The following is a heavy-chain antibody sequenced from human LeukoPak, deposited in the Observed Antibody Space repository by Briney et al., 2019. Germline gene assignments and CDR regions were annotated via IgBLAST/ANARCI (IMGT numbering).Heavy chain of an antibody. J-gene: IGHJ5*02. V-gene: IGHV4-4*07. D-gene: IGHD3-3*01. CDR3: ARVAGKYYDFWSGYRNGFDP. CDR2: IYTSGST. CDR1: GGSISSYY. Sequence: SETLSLTCTVSGGSISSYYWSWIRQPAGKGLEWIGRIYTSGSTNYNPSLKSRVTISVDTSKNQFSLKLSSVTAADTAVYYCARVAGKYYDFWSGYRNGFDPWGQGTLVTVSS.